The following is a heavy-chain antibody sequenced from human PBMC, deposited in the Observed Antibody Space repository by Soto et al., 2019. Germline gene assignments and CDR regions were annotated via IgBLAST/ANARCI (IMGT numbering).Heavy chain of an antibody. D-gene: IGHD2-2*01. CDR2: IKQDGSEK. V-gene: IGHV3-7*01. J-gene: IGHJ6*03. Sequence: GGSLRLSCAASGFTFSSYWMSWVRQAPGKGLEWVANIKQDGSEKYYVDSVKGRFTISRDNAKNSLYLQMNSLRAEDTAVYYCATGNRGSSLLLTSYYYYMDVWGKGTTVTVSS. CDR1: GFTFSSYW. CDR3: ATGNRGSSLLLTSYYYYMDV.